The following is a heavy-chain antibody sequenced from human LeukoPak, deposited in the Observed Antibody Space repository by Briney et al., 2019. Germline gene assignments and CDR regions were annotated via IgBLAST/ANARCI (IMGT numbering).Heavy chain of an antibody. CDR2: MKQDGSVK. CDR3: ARIGYSSSSFDY. D-gene: IGHD6-6*01. J-gene: IGHJ4*02. V-gene: IGHV3-7*03. CDR1: GFTFINYW. Sequence: GGSLRLSCAASGFTFINYWMSWVRQAPGRGLEGVANMKQDGSVKYYVDSMKGRFTISRDNAKNSLYLQMSGLRAEDTAVYFCARIGYSSSSFDYWGQGVLVTVYS.